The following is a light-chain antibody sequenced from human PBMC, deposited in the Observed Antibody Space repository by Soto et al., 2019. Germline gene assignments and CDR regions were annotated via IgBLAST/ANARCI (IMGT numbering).Light chain of an antibody. CDR3: SSYTSSSTLEV. V-gene: IGLV2-14*01. CDR1: SSDVGGYNY. Sequence: QSALTQPASVSGSPGQSITISCTGTSSDVGGYNYVSWYQQHPGKAPKLMIYDVSNRPSGVSNRFSGSKSANTASLTISGLQAEDEADYYCSSYTSSSTLEVFGTGTKLTV. J-gene: IGLJ1*01. CDR2: DVS.